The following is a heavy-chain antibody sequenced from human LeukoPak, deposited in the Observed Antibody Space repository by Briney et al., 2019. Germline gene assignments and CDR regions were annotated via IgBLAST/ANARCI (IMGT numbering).Heavy chain of an antibody. CDR1: GGTFSSYA. CDR2: IIPIFGTA. J-gene: IGHJ6*03. V-gene: IGHV1-69*05. Sequence: ASVKVSCEASGGTFSSYAISWVRQAPGQGLEWMGGIIPIFGTANYAQKFQGRVTITTDESTSTAYMELSSLRSEDTAVYYCAGLGSSWYGGSGYYYMDVWGKGTTVTVSS. D-gene: IGHD6-13*01. CDR3: AGLGSSWYGGSGYYYMDV.